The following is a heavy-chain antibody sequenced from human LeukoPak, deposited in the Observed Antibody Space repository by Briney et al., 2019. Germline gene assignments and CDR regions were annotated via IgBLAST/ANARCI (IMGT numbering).Heavy chain of an antibody. CDR3: ARDGAAYYYYGMDV. CDR2: LWYDGSNK. V-gene: IGHV3-33*01. Sequence: GGSLRLSCAAPGFTFSSYGMHWVRQAPGKGLEWVAVLWYDGSNKYYADSVKGRFTISRDNSKTTLYLQMNSLRVEDTAVYYCARDGAAYYYYGMDVWGQGTTVTVS. D-gene: IGHD2-21*01. CDR1: GFTFSSYG. J-gene: IGHJ6*02.